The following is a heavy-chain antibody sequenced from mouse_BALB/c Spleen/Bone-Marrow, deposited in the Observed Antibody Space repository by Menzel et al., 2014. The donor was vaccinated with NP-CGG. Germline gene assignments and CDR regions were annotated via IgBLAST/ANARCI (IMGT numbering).Heavy chain of an antibody. D-gene: IGHD2-1*01. V-gene: IGHV1S127*01. Sequence: QVHVKQSGPQLVRPGASVKISCKASGYSFTSYWMHWVKQRPGQGLEWIGMIDPSDSETRLNQKFKDEATLTVDKSSSTAYMQLSSPTSEDSAVYYCASPSDGNPFAYWGQGTLVTVSA. CDR2: IDPSDSET. CDR3: ASPSDGNPFAY. J-gene: IGHJ3*01. CDR1: GYSFTSYW.